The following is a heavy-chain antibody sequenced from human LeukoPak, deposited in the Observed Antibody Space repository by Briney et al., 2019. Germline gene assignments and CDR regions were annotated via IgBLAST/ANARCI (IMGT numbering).Heavy chain of an antibody. CDR3: ARPEDLGTVHY. CDR1: GFTFSSYS. J-gene: IGHJ4*02. V-gene: IGHV3-21*01. CDR2: ISSSSNYI. Sequence: GGSLRLSCAASGFTFSSYSMNWVRQAPGKGLEWVSSISSSSNYIYYADSVKGRFTISRDNAKNSLFLQMNSLRAEDTAMYYCARPEDLGTVHYWGRGTLVTVSS. D-gene: IGHD1-14*01.